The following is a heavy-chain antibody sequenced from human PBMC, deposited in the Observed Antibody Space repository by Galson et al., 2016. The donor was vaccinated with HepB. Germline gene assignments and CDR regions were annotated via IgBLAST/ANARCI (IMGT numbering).Heavy chain of an antibody. D-gene: IGHD1-26*01. J-gene: IGHJ4*02. CDR1: GFTFSSYS. Sequence: SLRLSCAASGFTFSSYSMNWVRQAPGKGLVWVSSISSSSSYTYYADSVKGRFTISRDNAKNSLYLQMNSLRAEDTAVYYCARDQSGSYRLDYWGQGTLVTVSS. CDR3: ARDQSGSYRLDY. V-gene: IGHV3-21*01. CDR2: ISSSSSYT.